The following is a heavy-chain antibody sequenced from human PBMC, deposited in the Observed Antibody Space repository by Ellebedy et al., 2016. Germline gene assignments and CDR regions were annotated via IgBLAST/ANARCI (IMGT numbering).Heavy chain of an antibody. CDR2: INPYSGGT. CDR3: ARDLSIVVESPGTNY. D-gene: IGHD2-2*01. V-gene: IGHV1-2*02. J-gene: IGHJ4*02. Sequence: ASVKVSXXASGYSFTGHYLHWVRQTPGQGLEWMGWINPYSGGTRYAQRFQGRVTMTTDTSTSTAYMQLSRLTSDDTAVYYCARDLSIVVESPGTNYWGQGSLVTVSS. CDR1: GYSFTGHY.